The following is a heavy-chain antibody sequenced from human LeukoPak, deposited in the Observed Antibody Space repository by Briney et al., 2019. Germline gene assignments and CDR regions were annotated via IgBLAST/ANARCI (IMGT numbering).Heavy chain of an antibody. D-gene: IGHD6-13*01. CDR1: GFTFSDYY. CDR2: IKQDGSEK. CDR3: ARESAAAGTTHDY. V-gene: IGHV3-7*01. Sequence: GGSLRLSCAASGFTFSDYYMTWIRQAPGKGLEWVANIKQDGSEKYYVDSVKGRFTISRDNAKNSLYLQMNSLRAEDTAVYYCARESAAAGTTHDYWGQGTLVTVSS. J-gene: IGHJ4*02.